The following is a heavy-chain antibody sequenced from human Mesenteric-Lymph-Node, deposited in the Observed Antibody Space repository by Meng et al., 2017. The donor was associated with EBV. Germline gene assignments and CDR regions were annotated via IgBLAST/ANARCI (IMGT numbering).Heavy chain of an antibody. V-gene: IGHV4-4*02. CDR1: GGSIDSSNG. CDR3: ATGERSGYVAH. CDR2: IFHSGIT. J-gene: IGHJ5*02. D-gene: IGHD5-12*01. Sequence: QGQCQGAGPGVVRPSGTLSLTCAVSGGSIDSSNGWSWVRQPPGKGLEWIGEIFHSGITNYNPSLKNRVIMSVDKSTNQFSLNLISVTAADTATYYCATGERSGYVAHWGQGTLVTVSS.